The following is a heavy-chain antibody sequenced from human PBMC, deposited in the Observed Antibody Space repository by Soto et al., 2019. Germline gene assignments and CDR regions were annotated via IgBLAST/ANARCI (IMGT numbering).Heavy chain of an antibody. J-gene: IGHJ1*01. CDR1: GGTFSSYA. D-gene: IGHD4-17*01. CDR3: ATYHRDYHLDH. V-gene: IGHV1-69*13. Sequence: SVKVSCKASGGTFSSYAISWVRQAPGQGLEWMGGIIPIFATANYAQKFQGRVTITEDESTDTAYMELSSLRSEDTALYFCATYHRDYHLDHWGQGTLVTVSS. CDR2: IIPIFATA.